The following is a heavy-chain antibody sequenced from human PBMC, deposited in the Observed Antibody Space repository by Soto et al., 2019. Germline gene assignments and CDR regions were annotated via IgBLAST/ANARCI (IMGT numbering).Heavy chain of an antibody. CDR1: GGSISSGGYY. D-gene: IGHD6-13*01. CDR2: IYYSGST. J-gene: IGHJ6*02. Sequence: QVQLQESGPGLVKPSQTLSLPCTVSGGSISSGGYYWNWIRQHPGKGLEWIGYIYYSGSTYYNPSLKSRVTISVDTSKNQFSLKLSSVTAADTAVYYCARETSSSWYLYYYGMDVWGQGTTVTVSS. V-gene: IGHV4-31*03. CDR3: ARETSSSWYLYYYGMDV.